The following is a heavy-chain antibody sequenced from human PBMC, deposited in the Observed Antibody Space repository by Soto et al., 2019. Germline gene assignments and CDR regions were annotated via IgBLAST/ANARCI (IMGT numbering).Heavy chain of an antibody. V-gene: IGHV3-21*01. D-gene: IGHD3-22*01. CDR1: GFTFSTFG. J-gene: IGHJ5*02. Sequence: GGSLRLSCAASGFTFSTFGMHWVRQAPGKGLEWVSYISSSSSYIYYADSLKGRFTISRDNAKNSLYLQMNSLRAEDTAVYYYARSYYYDSGGYYWPWGQGTLVTVSS. CDR3: ARSYYYDSGGYYWP. CDR2: ISSSSSYI.